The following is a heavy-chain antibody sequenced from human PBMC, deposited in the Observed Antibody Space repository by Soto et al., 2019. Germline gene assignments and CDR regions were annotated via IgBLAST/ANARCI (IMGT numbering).Heavy chain of an antibody. CDR1: GYSFTSYW. J-gene: IGHJ6*02. CDR3: ARQGTAAGIEYYYGMDV. V-gene: IGHV5-51*01. D-gene: IGHD6-13*01. Sequence: PGESLKISCKGSGYSFTSYWIGWVRQMPGKGLEWMGIIYPGDSDTRYSPSFQGQVTISADKSISTAYLQWSSLKASDTAMYYCARQGTAAGIEYYYGMDVWGQGTTVTVPS. CDR2: IYPGDSDT.